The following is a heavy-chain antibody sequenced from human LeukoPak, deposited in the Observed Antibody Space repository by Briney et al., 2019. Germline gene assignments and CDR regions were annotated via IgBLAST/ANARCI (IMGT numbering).Heavy chain of an antibody. CDR2: IIPIFGTA. CDR3: AETPWFGELSENWFDP. D-gene: IGHD3-10*01. V-gene: IGHV1-69*05. Sequence: ASVKVSCKASGGTFSSYAISWVRQAPGQGLEWMGRIIPIFGTANYAQKFQGRVTITTDESTSTAYMELSSLRSEDTAVYDCAETPWFGELSENWFDPWGQGTLVTVSS. J-gene: IGHJ5*02. CDR1: GGTFSSYA.